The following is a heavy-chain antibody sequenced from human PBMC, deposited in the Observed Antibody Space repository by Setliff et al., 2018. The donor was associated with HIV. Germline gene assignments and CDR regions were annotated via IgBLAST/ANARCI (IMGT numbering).Heavy chain of an antibody. CDR2: ISSSSYI. CDR1: GLTFSSYS. CDR3: AREAVTTFSGDYYYYMDV. D-gene: IGHD4-17*01. V-gene: IGHV3-21*01. J-gene: IGHJ6*03. Sequence: PGGSLRLSCAASGLTFSSYSMHWVRQAPGKGLEWVSSISSSSYIYYADSVKGRFTISRDNTKISLYLQMNSLRAEDTVVYYCAREAVTTFSGDYYYYMDVWGKGTTVTVSS.